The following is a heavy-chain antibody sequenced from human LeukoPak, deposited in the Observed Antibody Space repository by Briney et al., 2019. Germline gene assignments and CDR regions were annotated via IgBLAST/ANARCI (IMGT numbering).Heavy chain of an antibody. Sequence: ASVKVSCKASGYTFTSYGISWVRQAPGQGLEWMGWISAYNGNTNYAQKLQGSVTMTTDTSTSTAYMELRSLRSDDTAVYYCARDLVDYDYVWGSYRYGYWGQGTLVTVSS. CDR2: ISAYNGNT. D-gene: IGHD3-16*02. J-gene: IGHJ4*02. CDR1: GYTFTSYG. V-gene: IGHV1-18*01. CDR3: ARDLVDYDYVWGSYRYGY.